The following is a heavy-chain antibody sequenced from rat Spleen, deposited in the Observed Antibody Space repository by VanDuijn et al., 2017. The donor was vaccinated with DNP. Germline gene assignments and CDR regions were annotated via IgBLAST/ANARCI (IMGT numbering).Heavy chain of an antibody. CDR1: GFTFSTAW. J-gene: IGHJ3*01. Sequence: EVQLVESDGGLVQPGNSLKLSCATSGFTFSTAWMYWYRQFPEKRLEWVARIKAKSNNYATDYTESVKGRFTISRDDSKSSIYLQMNNLKEEDTAIYYCAWEGHFAYWGQGTLVTVSS. CDR2: IKAKSNNYAT. D-gene: IGHD1-11*01. V-gene: IGHV6-6*01. CDR3: AWEGHFAY.